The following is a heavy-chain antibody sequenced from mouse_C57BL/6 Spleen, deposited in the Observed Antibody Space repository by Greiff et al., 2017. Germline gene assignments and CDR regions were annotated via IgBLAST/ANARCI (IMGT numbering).Heavy chain of an antibody. CDR2: IWSGGST. CDR3: ARNFGGYYRGAWFAY. D-gene: IGHD2-3*01. CDR1: GFSLTSYG. V-gene: IGHV2-2*01. J-gene: IGHJ3*01. Sequence: QVQLKESGPGLVQPSQSLSITCTVSGFSLTSYGVNWVRQSPGKGLEWLGVIWSGGSTDYNAAFISSLSISKENSKSQVFFELNSLHADDTAIYYCARNFGGYYRGAWFAYWGQGTLVTVSA.